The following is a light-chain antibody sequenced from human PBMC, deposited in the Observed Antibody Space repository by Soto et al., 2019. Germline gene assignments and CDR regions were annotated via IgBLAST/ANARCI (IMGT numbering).Light chain of an antibody. CDR2: ADT. V-gene: IGLV1-40*01. CDR3: QSYDSSLSGLYV. Sequence: QSVLTQPPSVSGAPGQRITISCTGSSSNIGAGYDVHWYRQLPGTAPKLLISADTKRPSGVPDRFSGSKSGTSASLAITGLQAEDEADYYCQSYDSSLSGLYVFGTGTKLTVL. CDR1: SSNIGAGYD. J-gene: IGLJ1*01.